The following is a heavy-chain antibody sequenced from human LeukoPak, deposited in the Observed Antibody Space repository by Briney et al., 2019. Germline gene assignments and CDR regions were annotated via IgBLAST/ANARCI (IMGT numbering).Heavy chain of an antibody. CDR3: ARDVDIVVVPAANRFDP. Sequence: PLASVQVSCQASGYTFTSYGISWVRQAPGQGLEWMGWISAYNGNTNYAQKLQGRVTMTTDTSTSTAYMELRSLRSDDTAVYYCARDVDIVVVPAANRFDPWGQGTLVTVSS. V-gene: IGHV1-18*01. CDR1: GYTFTSYG. CDR2: ISAYNGNT. D-gene: IGHD2-2*03. J-gene: IGHJ5*02.